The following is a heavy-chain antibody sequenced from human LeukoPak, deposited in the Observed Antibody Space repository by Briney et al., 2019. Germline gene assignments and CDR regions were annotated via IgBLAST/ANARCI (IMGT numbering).Heavy chain of an antibody. D-gene: IGHD3-3*01. V-gene: IGHV4-31*03. CDR2: IYYSGRT. J-gene: IGHJ3*02. Sequence: SETLSLTCTVSGGSISSGGYYWSWTRQPPGKGLEWIGYIYYSGRTYYNPSLKSRVTISVDRSKNQFSLKLCSVTAADTAVYYCARAKEIYDFWSGYPDAFDIWGQGTMVTVSS. CDR3: ARAKEIYDFWSGYPDAFDI. CDR1: GGSISSGGYY.